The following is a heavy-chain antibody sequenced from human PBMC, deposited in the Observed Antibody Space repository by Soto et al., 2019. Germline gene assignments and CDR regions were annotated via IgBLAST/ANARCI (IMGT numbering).Heavy chain of an antibody. Sequence: GASVKVSCKASGGTFSSYAISWVRQAPGQGLEWMGGIIPIFGTAKYSQKFQGRVTITRDTSASTAYMELRSMRSEDTAVYYCPRLGFGELTLPNWGQGTLVTVSS. CDR3: PRLGFGELTLPN. CDR1: GGTFSSYA. V-gene: IGHV1-69*05. J-gene: IGHJ4*02. CDR2: IIPIFGTA. D-gene: IGHD3-10*01.